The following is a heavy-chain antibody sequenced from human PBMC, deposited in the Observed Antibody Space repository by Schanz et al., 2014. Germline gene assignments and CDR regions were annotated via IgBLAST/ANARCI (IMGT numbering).Heavy chain of an antibody. CDR3: ARDAVALVPEYCMDV. CDR2: LSGSGAGT. CDR1: GFTFSSYA. V-gene: IGHV3-23*04. Sequence: EVQLVESGGGLVQPGGSLRLSCAASGFTFSSYAMSWVRQAPGKGLEWVSTLSGSGAGTFYADSVKGRFTISRDNSENTLYLQMNSLRAEDTAVYYCARDAVALVPEYCMDVWGKGTPXTVSS. D-gene: IGHD2-15*01. J-gene: IGHJ6*03.